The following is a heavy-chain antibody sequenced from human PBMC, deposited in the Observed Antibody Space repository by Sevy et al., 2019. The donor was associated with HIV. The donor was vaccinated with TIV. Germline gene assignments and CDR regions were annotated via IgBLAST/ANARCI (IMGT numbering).Heavy chain of an antibody. V-gene: IGHV1-18*03. CDR1: GYTITSYG. CDR2: TSAYNGNT. D-gene: IGHD1-26*01. Sequence: ASVKVSCKASGYTITSYGISWVRQAPGQGLEWMGWTSAYNGNTNYAQKLQGRVTMTTDTSTSTAYMELRSLRSDDMAVYYCARDEGIVGASDAFDIWGQGTMVTVSS. J-gene: IGHJ3*02. CDR3: ARDEGIVGASDAFDI.